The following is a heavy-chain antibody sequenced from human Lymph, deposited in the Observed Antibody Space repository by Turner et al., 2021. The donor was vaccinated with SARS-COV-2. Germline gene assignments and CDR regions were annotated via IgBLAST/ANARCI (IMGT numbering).Heavy chain of an antibody. D-gene: IGHD1-26*01. CDR3: ARDGAVGATTGLDY. CDR1: GFTFSSYG. Sequence: QVPLVQSGGGVFQPGSSLRLSCAASGFTFSSYGIHWVRQAPGKGLEWVAVIWYDASNKYYADSVKGRFTISRDNSKNTVYLQMNSLRAEDTAVYYCARDGAVGATTGLDYWDQGTLVTVSS. V-gene: IGHV3-33*01. CDR2: IWYDASNK. J-gene: IGHJ4*02.